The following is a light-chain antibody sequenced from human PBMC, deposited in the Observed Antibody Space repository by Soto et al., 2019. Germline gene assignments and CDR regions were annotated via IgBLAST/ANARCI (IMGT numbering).Light chain of an antibody. J-gene: IGKJ5*01. CDR2: DAS. V-gene: IGKV3-11*01. CDR3: QQRSNWPPIT. Sequence: EIVLTQSPPTLSLSPGERATLSCRASQSVSSYLAWYQQKPGQAPRLLIYDASNRATGIPARFSGSGSGTDFTLTISSLEPEDFAVYYCQQRSNWPPITFGQGTRWRL. CDR1: QSVSSY.